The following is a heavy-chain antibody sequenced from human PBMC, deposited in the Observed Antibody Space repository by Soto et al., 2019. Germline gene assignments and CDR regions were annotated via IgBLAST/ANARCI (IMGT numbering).Heavy chain of an antibody. J-gene: IGHJ6*03. CDR1: GFTFSSYW. CDR3: ARDPPYYYMDV. V-gene: IGHV3-7*01. Sequence: GGSLRLSCAASGFTFSSYWMSWVRQAPGKGLEWVANIKPDGSEKYYVDSVKGRFTISRDNAKNLLYLQMNSLRAEDTAVYYWARDPPYYYMDVWGKGTTVTVSS. CDR2: IKPDGSEK.